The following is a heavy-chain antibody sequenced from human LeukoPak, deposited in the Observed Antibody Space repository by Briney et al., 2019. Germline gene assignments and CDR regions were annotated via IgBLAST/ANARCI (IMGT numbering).Heavy chain of an antibody. J-gene: IGHJ5*02. CDR3: ARRRKGGRWFGP. V-gene: IGHV4-39*01. CDR2: IYYSGST. D-gene: IGHD3-16*01. Sequence: SETLSLTCTVSGGSISSTSYYYWGWIRQPPGKGLEWIGSIYYSGSTYYNPSLKSRVTISVDTSKSQFSLKLNTVTAADTAVYYCARRRKGGRWFGPWGQGTLVTVSS. CDR1: GGSISSTSYYY.